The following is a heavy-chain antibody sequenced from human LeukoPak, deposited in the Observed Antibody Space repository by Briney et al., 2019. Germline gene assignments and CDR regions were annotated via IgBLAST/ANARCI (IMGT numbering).Heavy chain of an antibody. CDR3: ARDLKGLNL. CDR2: IKQDGRQE. J-gene: IGHJ5*02. Sequence: LGGSRRLSCVASGLYFSAYLMSWVRQAPGRGLERVANIKQDGRQEFYLDSVKGRFTISRDNGNNSLYLHMSRLRVEDTAVYYCARDLKGLNLWGQGALVTVSS. V-gene: IGHV3-7*04. CDR1: GLYFSAYL.